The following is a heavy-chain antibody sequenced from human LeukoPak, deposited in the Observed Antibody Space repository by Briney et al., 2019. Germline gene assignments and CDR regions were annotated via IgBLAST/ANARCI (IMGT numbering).Heavy chain of an antibody. CDR1: GFTFSSYS. CDR2: ISSSSSYI. V-gene: IGHV3-21*01. J-gene: IGHJ4*02. D-gene: IGHD5-18*01. CDR3: ARDVDTAMVDY. Sequence: PGGSPRLSCAASGFTFSSYSMNWVRQAPGKGLEWVSSISSSSSYIYYADSVKGRFTISRDNAKNSLYLQMNSLRAEDTAVYYCARDVDTAMVDYWGQGTLVTVSS.